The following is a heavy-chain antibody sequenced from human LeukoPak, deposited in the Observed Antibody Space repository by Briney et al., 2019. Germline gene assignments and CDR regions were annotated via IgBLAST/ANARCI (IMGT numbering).Heavy chain of an antibody. CDR1: GFSISSSSYY. CDR3: ARHNIAVAGAGWFDP. J-gene: IGHJ5*02. D-gene: IGHD6-19*01. V-gene: IGHV4-39*01. CDR2: IYYSGST. Sequence: PSETLSLTCTVSGFSISSSSYYWGWIRPPPGKGLEWIGCIYYSGSTYYYSSLKRRVTISVDTYKNQFSLKLSSVTAADTAVYYCARHNIAVAGAGWFDPWGEGALVTVSS.